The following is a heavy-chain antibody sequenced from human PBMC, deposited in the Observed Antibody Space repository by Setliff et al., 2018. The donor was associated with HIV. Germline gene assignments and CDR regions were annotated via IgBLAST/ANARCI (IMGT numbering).Heavy chain of an antibody. J-gene: IGHJ6*03. CDR2: ISADNGNT. Sequence: ASVKVSCKASGYTFTNYAIHWVRQAPGQRLEWMGWISADNGNTNYAQKLQGRVTMTTDTSTSTADMELRSLRSDDTAVYYCARVEAFGGVSYSYYYMDVWGKGTTVTVSS. D-gene: IGHD3-16*01. CDR1: GYTFTNYA. V-gene: IGHV1-18*01. CDR3: ARVEAFGGVSYSYYYMDV.